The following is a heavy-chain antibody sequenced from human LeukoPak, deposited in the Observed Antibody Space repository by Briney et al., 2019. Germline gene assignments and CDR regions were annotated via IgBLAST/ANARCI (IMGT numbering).Heavy chain of an antibody. CDR2: IRYDGSNK. CDR3: AKDRNIVVVPAASPYCFDY. J-gene: IGHJ4*02. D-gene: IGHD2-2*01. Sequence: GGPLRLSCAASGFTFSSYGMHWVRQAPGKGLEWVAFIRYDGSNKYYADSVKGRFTISRDNSKNTLYLQMNSLRAEDTAVYYCAKDRNIVVVPAASPYCFDYWGQGTLVTVSS. V-gene: IGHV3-30*02. CDR1: GFTFSSYG.